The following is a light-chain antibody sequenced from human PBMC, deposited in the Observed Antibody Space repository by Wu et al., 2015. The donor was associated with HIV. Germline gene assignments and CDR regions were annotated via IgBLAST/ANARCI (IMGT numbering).Light chain of an antibody. CDR3: QQYGLPPMYS. Sequence: EIVLTQSPGTLSLSPGERATLSCRASQSVSSSYLAWYQQKPGQAPRLLIYGASSRATGIPDRFSGSGSGTDFTLTISRLEPEDFAVYYCQQYGLPPMYSFGQGTKLEIK. J-gene: IGKJ2*03. V-gene: IGKV3-20*01. CDR1: QSVSSSY. CDR2: GAS.